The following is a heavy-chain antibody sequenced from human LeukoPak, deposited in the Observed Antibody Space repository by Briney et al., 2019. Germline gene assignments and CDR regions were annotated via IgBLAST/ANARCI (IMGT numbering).Heavy chain of an antibody. CDR3: AKWPIAPLYGSGSYYNSKYFDY. V-gene: IGHV3-23*01. CDR2: ISGSGGST. CDR1: GFTFSSYA. D-gene: IGHD3-10*01. J-gene: IGHJ4*02. Sequence: PGGSLRLSCAASGFTFSSYAMSWVRQAPGKGLEWVSAISGSGGSTYYADSVKGRFTISRDNSKNTLYLQMNSLRAEDTAVYCCAKWPIAPLYGSGSYYNSKYFDYWGQGTLVTVSS.